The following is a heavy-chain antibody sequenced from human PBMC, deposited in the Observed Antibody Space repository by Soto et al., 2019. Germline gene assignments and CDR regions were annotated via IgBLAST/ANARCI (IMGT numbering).Heavy chain of an antibody. Sequence: SETLSLTCTVTGDSISSRSYYWGWIRQPPGKGLEWIGSIYYSGSTYNNPSLRSRVSMSIDTSKDQFYLKLKSVTAADTALYFCARQRTSVVTQAYFDVWGTGSLVTVSS. J-gene: IGHJ4*02. D-gene: IGHD2-21*02. CDR1: GDSISSRSYY. CDR3: ARQRTSVVTQAYFDV. V-gene: IGHV4-39*01. CDR2: IYYSGST.